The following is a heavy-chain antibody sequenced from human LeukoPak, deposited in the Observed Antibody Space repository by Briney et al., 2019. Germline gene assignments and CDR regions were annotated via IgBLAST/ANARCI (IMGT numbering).Heavy chain of an antibody. CDR1: AGPISSYY. J-gene: IGHJ4*02. CDR2: IYNSGST. CDR3: ARGRGIQLWLSGALDY. D-gene: IGHD5-18*01. Sequence: SETLSLTCTVSAGPISSYYWSWIRQPPGKALECIGSIYNSGSTNYNPSLKSRVTISVDTSKNQFSLKLSSVTEADTGVYYCARGRGIQLWLSGALDYWGQGTLVTVSS. V-gene: IGHV4-59*01.